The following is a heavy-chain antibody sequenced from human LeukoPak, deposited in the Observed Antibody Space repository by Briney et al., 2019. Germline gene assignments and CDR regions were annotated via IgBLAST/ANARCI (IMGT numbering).Heavy chain of an antibody. Sequence: SETLSLTCTVSGGSISSGSYYWSWIRQPAMKGLEWIGRIYTSGSTNYNPSLKSRVTISVDTSKNQFSLKLSSVTAADTAVYYCARGGYDYVWGSYRSSYYFGYWGQGTLVTVSS. V-gene: IGHV4-61*02. D-gene: IGHD3-16*02. CDR1: GGSISSGSYY. J-gene: IGHJ4*02. CDR2: IYTSGST. CDR3: ARGGYDYVWGSYRSSYYFGY.